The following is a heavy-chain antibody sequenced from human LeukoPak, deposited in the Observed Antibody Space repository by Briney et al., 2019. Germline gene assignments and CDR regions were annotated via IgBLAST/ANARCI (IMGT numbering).Heavy chain of an antibody. V-gene: IGHV4-59*12. CDR1: GGSISSYY. Sequence: SETLSLTCTVSGGSISSYYWSWIRQPPGKGLEWIGYIYYSGSTNYNPSLKSRVTISVDTSKNQISLKLSSVTAADTALYYCARERGEEYSSGWYKTNFFDTWGQGTRVTVSS. D-gene: IGHD6-19*01. CDR2: IYYSGST. CDR3: ARERGEEYSSGWYKTNFFDT. J-gene: IGHJ4*02.